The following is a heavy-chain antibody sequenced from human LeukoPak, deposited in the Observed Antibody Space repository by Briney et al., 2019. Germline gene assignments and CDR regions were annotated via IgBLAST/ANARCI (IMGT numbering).Heavy chain of an antibody. J-gene: IGHJ6*03. D-gene: IGHD1-1*01. Sequence: MAGGSLRLSCAASGFTFSSYSMSWVRQAPGKGLEWVSSISSSKTYIYYADSVKGRFTISRDNVKNSLYLQMNSLRAEDTAVYFCARGRVSSSTWYSTYYYYFYMDVWGKGTTVTVSS. V-gene: IGHV3-21*04. CDR1: GFTFSSYS. CDR2: ISSSKTYI. CDR3: ARGRVSSSTWYSTYYYYFYMDV.